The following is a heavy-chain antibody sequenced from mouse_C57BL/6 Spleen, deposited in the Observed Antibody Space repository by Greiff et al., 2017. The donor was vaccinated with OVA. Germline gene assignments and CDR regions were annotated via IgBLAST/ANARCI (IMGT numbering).Heavy chain of an antibody. CDR1: GFSFNTYA. J-gene: IGHJ4*01. CDR2: IRSKSNNYAT. D-gene: IGHD1-1*01. Sequence: EVQRVESGGGLVQPKGSLKLSCAASGFSFNTYAMNWVRQAPGKGLEWVARIRSKSNNYATYYAVSVKDRFTISRDDSESMLYLQMNNLTTEDTAMYYCVGQATTVDYYAMDYWGQGTSVTVSS. V-gene: IGHV10-1*01. CDR3: VGQATTVDYYAMDY.